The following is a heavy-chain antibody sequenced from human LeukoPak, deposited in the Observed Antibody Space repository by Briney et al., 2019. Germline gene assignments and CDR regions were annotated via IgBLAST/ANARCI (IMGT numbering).Heavy chain of an antibody. CDR2: IYYSGST. V-gene: IGHV4-39*07. CDR3: ARVTSCTAAGCDAFDI. Sequence: PSETLSLTCTVSGGSISSSSYYWGWIRQPPGKGLEWIGSIYYSGSTYYNPSLKSRVTIPVDTSKNQFSLKLSSVTAADTAVYYCARVTSCTAAGCDAFDIWGQGTMVTVSS. D-gene: IGHD2-2*01. J-gene: IGHJ3*02. CDR1: GGSISSSSYY.